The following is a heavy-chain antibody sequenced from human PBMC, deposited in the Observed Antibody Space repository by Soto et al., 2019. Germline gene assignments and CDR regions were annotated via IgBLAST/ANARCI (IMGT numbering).Heavy chain of an antibody. V-gene: IGHV1-18*01. D-gene: IGHD4-17*01. CDR3: ARRYGDPSSSAGFDY. J-gene: IGHJ4*02. CDR2: ISTYGGKT. CDR1: GYAFTVYG. Sequence: QVQLVQSGSEVKKSGASVKLSCKASGYAFTVYGVSWVRQAPGQGLEWLGSISTYGGKTYYIQSLQGRVTMTTDSSTSTAYLDLRSLRPDDTAIYFCARRYGDPSSSAGFDYWGQGTLVTVSS.